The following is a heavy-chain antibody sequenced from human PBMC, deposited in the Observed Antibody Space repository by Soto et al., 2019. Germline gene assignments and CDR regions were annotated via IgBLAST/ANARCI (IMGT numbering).Heavy chain of an antibody. D-gene: IGHD3-3*01. Sequence: QVQLQESGPGLVKPSQTLSLTCTVSGGSISSADYYWTWFRQPPGKGLEWVGYIYHTGSAYYNPSLESRLSISIDTSRDQFSLKLSSVTAADTAVYYCATHPYYDYYSGDYVDSWGQGTLITVSS. V-gene: IGHV4-30-4*01. CDR3: ATHPYYDYYSGDYVDS. CDR2: IYHTGSA. CDR1: GGSISSADYY. J-gene: IGHJ4*02.